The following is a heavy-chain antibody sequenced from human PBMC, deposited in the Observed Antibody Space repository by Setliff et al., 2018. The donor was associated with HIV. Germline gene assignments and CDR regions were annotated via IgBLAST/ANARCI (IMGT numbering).Heavy chain of an antibody. CDR1: DDSISSNY. CDR3: ARDRMPMASWVPDK. D-gene: IGHD2-2*01. J-gene: IGHJ4*02. Sequence: PSETLSLTCTVSDDSISSNYWSWIRQSAGKGLEWVGRIYTGGRTNYNPSLKGRVTMSVDTSKNQFSLNLSPVTAADTAVYYCARDRMPMASWVPDKWGQGTLVTVSS. CDR2: IYTGGRT. V-gene: IGHV4-4*07.